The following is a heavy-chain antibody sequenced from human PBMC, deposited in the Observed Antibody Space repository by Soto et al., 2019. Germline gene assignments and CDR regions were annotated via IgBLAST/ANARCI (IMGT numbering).Heavy chain of an antibody. CDR3: ATPRVRSGITGTRHAFDI. CDR1: GGSFSGYY. V-gene: IGHV4-34*01. D-gene: IGHD1-20*01. J-gene: IGHJ3*02. Sequence: KPSETLSLTCAVYGGSFSGYYWSWIRQPPGKGLEWIGEINHSGSTNYNPSLKGRVTISVDTSKNQFSLKLSSVTAADTAVYYCATPRVRSGITGTRHAFDIWGQGTMVTVSS. CDR2: INHSGST.